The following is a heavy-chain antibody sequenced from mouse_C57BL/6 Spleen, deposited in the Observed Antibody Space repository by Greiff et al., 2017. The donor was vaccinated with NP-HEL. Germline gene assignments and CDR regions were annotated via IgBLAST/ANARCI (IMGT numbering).Heavy chain of an antibody. V-gene: IGHV14-2*01. CDR3: AREGITAVGDY. CDR1: GFNIKDYY. Sequence: VQLKESGAELVKPGASVKLSCTASGFNIKDYYMHWVKQRTEQGLEWIGRIDPEDGEPKYAPKFPGKATITADTSSNTAYLQLSSLTSEDTAVDYCAREGITAVGDYWGQGTTLTVSS. D-gene: IGHD1-1*01. CDR2: IDPEDGEP. J-gene: IGHJ2*01.